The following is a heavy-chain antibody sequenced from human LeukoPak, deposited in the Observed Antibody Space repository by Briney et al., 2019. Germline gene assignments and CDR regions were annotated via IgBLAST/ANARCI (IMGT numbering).Heavy chain of an antibody. CDR3: ARVGYCSTTSCYWRAFDY. D-gene: IGHD2-2*01. CDR1: GFTFTSSA. CDR2: IVVGSGNT. V-gene: IGHV1-58*01. J-gene: IGHJ4*02. Sequence: SVKVSCKASGFTFTSSAVQWVRQARGQRLEWIGWIVVGSGNTNYAQKFQERVTITRDMSTSTAYMELSSLRAEDTAVYYCARVGYCSTTSCYWRAFDYWGQGTLVTVSS.